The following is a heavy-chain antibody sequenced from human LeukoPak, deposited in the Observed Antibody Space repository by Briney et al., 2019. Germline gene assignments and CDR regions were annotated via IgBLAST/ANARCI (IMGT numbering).Heavy chain of an antibody. J-gene: IGHJ4*02. CDR1: GGSISSYY. V-gene: IGHV4-59*01. CDR3: ARETTDGLY. CDR2: IYYSGST. Sequence: SETLSLTCTVSGGSISSYYWSWIRQPPGKGLEWIGYIYYSGSTNYNPSLKSRVTISADTSKKQFSLKLRSVTAADTAVYYCARETTDGLYWGQGTLVTVSS. D-gene: IGHD4-17*01.